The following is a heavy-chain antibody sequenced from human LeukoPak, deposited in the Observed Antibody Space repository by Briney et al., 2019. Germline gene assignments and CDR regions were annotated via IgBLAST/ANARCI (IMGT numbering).Heavy chain of an antibody. CDR3: ARDSITGTLGYYYYGMDV. J-gene: IGHJ6*02. CDR2: IIPIFGIA. V-gene: IGHV1-69*04. CDR1: GGAFSSYA. D-gene: IGHD1/OR15-1a*01. Sequence: SVKVSCKASGGAFSSYAISWVRQAPGQGLEWMGRIIPIFGIANYAQKFQGRVTITADKSTSTAYMELSSLRSEDTAVYYCARDSITGTLGYYYYGMDVWGQGTTVTVSS.